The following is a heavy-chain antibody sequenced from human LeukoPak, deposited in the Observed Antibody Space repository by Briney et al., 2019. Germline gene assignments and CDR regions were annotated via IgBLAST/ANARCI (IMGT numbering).Heavy chain of an antibody. CDR3: ARVIHSAAGITFDY. V-gene: IGHV3-13*01. D-gene: IGHD6-13*01. Sequence: GGSLRLSCAASGFTFSSYDMHWVRQATGKGLEWVSAIGTAGDTYYPGSVKDRFTISRENAKNSLYLQMNSLRAGDTAVYYCARVIHSAAGITFDYWGQGTLVTVSS. CDR2: IGTAGDT. J-gene: IGHJ4*02. CDR1: GFTFSSYD.